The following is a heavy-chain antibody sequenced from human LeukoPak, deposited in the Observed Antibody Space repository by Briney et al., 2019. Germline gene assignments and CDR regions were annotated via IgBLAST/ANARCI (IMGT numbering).Heavy chain of an antibody. CDR3: ARDKGRFFFDAFDI. CDR2: IDPSSTYI. Sequence: RGSLRLSCAASGFTFRSYSMNWVRQAPGKGLEWVSAIDPSSTYIYYADSVKGRFTISRDNAENPLYLQMNSLRVEDTAVYYCARDKGRFFFDAFDIWGQGTMVTVSS. J-gene: IGHJ3*02. D-gene: IGHD2/OR15-2a*01. CDR1: GFTFRSYS. V-gene: IGHV3-21*01.